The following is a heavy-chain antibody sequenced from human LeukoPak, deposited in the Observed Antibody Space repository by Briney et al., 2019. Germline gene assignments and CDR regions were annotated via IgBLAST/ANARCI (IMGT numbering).Heavy chain of an antibody. CDR1: GFTFSDYY. CDR3: AKGGYSSGWRNYFDY. Sequence: GGSLRLSCAASGFTFSDYYMSWIRQAPGKGLKGVPYISSSGSTIYYADSVKGRFTISRDNAKNSLYLQMNSLRAEDTAVYYCAKGGYSSGWRNYFDYWGQGTLVTVSS. D-gene: IGHD6-19*01. J-gene: IGHJ4*02. V-gene: IGHV3-11*01. CDR2: ISSSGSTI.